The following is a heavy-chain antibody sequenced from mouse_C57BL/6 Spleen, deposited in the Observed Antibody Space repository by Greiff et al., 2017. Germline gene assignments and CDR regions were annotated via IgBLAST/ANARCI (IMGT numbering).Heavy chain of an antibody. J-gene: IGHJ1*03. Sequence: QVQLQQPGAELVKPGASVKLSCKASGYTFTSYWMHWVKQRPGQGLEWIGMIHPNSGSTNYNEKFKSKATLTVDKSSSTAYMQLSSLTSEDSAVYYCSREEGPLDFEVWGTGTTVTVSS. CDR3: SREEGPLDFEV. V-gene: IGHV1-64*01. CDR2: IHPNSGST. CDR1: GYTFTSYW.